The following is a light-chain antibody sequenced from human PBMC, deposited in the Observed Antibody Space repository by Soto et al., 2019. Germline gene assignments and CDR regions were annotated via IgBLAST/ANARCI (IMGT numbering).Light chain of an antibody. CDR1: QSVSRSF. CDR3: QQYGSSLWT. J-gene: IGKJ1*01. CDR2: EAS. Sequence: EIVMTQSPATLSVSPGERASLSCRASQSVSRSFLAWYQQKPGQAPRVLIYEASFRATGIPDRFSGSGSGTDFTLTISRLEPEDFAVYYCQQYGSSLWTFGQGTKVDIK. V-gene: IGKV3-20*01.